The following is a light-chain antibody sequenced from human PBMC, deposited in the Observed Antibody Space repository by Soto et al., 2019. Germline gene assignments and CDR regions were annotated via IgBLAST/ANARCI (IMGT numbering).Light chain of an antibody. Sequence: QSVLTQPPSASGTPGQRVTTSCSGSSSNIGSNYVFWYQHLPGTAPKLLIYRNNQRPSGVPDRFSGSKSGTSASPATSGLRSEDETDYYCAAWDDSLSGVVFGGGTKVTVL. J-gene: IGLJ2*01. CDR3: AAWDDSLSGVV. CDR2: RNN. CDR1: SSNIGSNY. V-gene: IGLV1-47*01.